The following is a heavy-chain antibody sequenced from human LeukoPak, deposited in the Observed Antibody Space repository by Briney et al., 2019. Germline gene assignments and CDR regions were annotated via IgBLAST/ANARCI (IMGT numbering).Heavy chain of an antibody. V-gene: IGHV4-30-2*01. CDR3: ARLSSSWYKYYFDY. J-gene: IGHJ4*02. D-gene: IGHD6-13*01. CDR2: INHSGST. CDR1: GGSISSGGYY. Sequence: SQTLSLTCTVSGGSISSGGYYWSWIRQPPGKGLEWIGEINHSGSTNYNPSLKSRVTISVDTSKNQFSLKLSSVTAADTAVYYCARLSSSWYKYYFDYWGQGTLVTVSS.